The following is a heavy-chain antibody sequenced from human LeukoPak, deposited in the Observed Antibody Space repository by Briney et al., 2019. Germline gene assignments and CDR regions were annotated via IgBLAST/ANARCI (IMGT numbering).Heavy chain of an antibody. CDR2: IYYSGST. D-gene: IGHD6-13*01. Sequence: SETLSLTCTVSGGSISSSSYYWGWIRQPPGKGLEWIGSIYYSGSTYYNTSLKSRVTISVDTSKNQFSLKLNSVNAADTALYYCARHGRERGHSSKFDYWGQGTLVTVSS. CDR3: ARHGRERGHSSKFDY. J-gene: IGHJ4*02. CDR1: GGSISSSSYY. V-gene: IGHV4-39*07.